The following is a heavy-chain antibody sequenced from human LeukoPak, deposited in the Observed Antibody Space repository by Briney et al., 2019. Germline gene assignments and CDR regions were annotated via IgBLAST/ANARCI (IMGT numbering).Heavy chain of an antibody. Sequence: GGSLRLSCAGSGLTFSSYGMSWVRQTPGKGLEWVSAISGSGVSAYYVDSVKGRFTISRDNSRNTLYLQMNSLRAEDTAVYYCAKAKTDSGWYPNFDYWGQGTLVTVSS. CDR1: GLTFSSYG. CDR3: AKAKTDSGWYPNFDY. CDR2: ISGSGVSA. D-gene: IGHD6-19*01. J-gene: IGHJ4*02. V-gene: IGHV3-23*01.